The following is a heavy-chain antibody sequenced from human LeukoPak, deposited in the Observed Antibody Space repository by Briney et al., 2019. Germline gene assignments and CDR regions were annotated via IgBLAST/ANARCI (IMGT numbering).Heavy chain of an antibody. CDR2: ISGSGGNI. CDR1: GFTFSSYA. D-gene: IGHD2-2*01. CDR3: AKAPDIVVAPAALNPHYYCGMDV. J-gene: IGHJ6*02. V-gene: IGHV3-23*01. Sequence: PGGSLRLSCAASGFTFSSYAMSWVRQAPGKGLEWVSAISGSGGNIYYADSVKGRFTISRDNSKNTLYLQMNSLRAEDTAVYYCAKAPDIVVAPAALNPHYYCGMDVWGQGTPVTVSS.